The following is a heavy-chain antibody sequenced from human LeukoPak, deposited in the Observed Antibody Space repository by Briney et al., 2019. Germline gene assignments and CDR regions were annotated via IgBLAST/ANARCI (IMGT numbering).Heavy chain of an antibody. Sequence: ASVKVSCKASGYTSTGYYMHWVRQAPGQGLEWMGWINPNSGGTNYAQKFQGRVTMTRDTSISTAYMELSRLRSDDTAVYYCARFNYYGSPSDYWGQGTLVTVSS. V-gene: IGHV1-2*02. D-gene: IGHD3-10*01. CDR2: INPNSGGT. CDR1: GYTSTGYY. CDR3: ARFNYYGSPSDY. J-gene: IGHJ4*02.